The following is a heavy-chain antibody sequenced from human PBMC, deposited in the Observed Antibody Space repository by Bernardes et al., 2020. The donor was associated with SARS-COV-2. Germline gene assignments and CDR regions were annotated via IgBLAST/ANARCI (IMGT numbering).Heavy chain of an antibody. CDR3: ARVRGRGCLDS. Sequence: ASVKVSCRPSGYSFTGYNIQWIRQAPGQGPEWVGWTNPSSGGTSYGQKFQGRVTLTRDTSISTVYMELNSLPSDDTAMYLCARVRGRGCLDSWGQGSLVTVSS. CDR2: TNPSSGGT. V-gene: IGHV1-2*02. D-gene: IGHD6-19*01. CDR1: GYSFTGYN. J-gene: IGHJ4*02.